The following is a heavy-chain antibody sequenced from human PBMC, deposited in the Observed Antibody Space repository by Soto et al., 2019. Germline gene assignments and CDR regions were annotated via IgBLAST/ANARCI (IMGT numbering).Heavy chain of an antibody. J-gene: IGHJ5*02. CDR2: IIPIFGTA. CDR1: GGTFSSYA. D-gene: IGHD3-10*01. V-gene: IGHV1-69*12. CDR3: ARDNMVRGLAKFDP. Sequence: QVQLVQSGAEVKKPGSSVKVSCKASGGTFSSYAISWVRQAPGQGLEWMGGIIPIFGTANYAQKFQGRVTITAVESTSTAYMELRSRRSEDTAVYYCARDNMVRGLAKFDPWGQGTLVTVSS.